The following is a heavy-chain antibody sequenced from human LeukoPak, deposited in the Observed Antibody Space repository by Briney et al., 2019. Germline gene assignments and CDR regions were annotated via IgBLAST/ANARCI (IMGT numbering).Heavy chain of an antibody. CDR1: GGSLSSSSYY. CDR3: ARDAVSLANWFDP. J-gene: IGHJ5*02. Sequence: SETLSLTCTVSGGSLSSSSYYWGWIRQPPGKGLEWIGSIYYSGSTYYNPSLKSRVTISVDTSKNQFSLKLSSVTAADTAVYYCARDAVSLANWFDPWGQGTLVTVSS. V-gene: IGHV4-39*01. CDR2: IYYSGST.